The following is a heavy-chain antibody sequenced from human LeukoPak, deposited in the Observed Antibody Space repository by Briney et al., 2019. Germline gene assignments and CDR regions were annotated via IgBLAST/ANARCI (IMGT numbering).Heavy chain of an antibody. J-gene: IGHJ4*02. D-gene: IGHD3-16*01. CDR2: FDPEDGEI. Sequence: ASVKVSCKVSRNTLTELSIHWVRQAPGKGLEWMGGFDPEDGEIIYAQNLEGRVIMTEDTSRDTAYMELSSLRSEDTAVYYCATIGGVTPDYWGQETQVTVSS. V-gene: IGHV1-24*01. CDR1: RNTLTELS. CDR3: ATIGGVTPDY.